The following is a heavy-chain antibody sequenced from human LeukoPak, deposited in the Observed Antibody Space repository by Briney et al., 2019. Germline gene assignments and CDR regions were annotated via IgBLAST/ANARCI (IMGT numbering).Heavy chain of an antibody. J-gene: IGHJ4*02. D-gene: IGHD3-22*01. CDR2: LSPYNGNT. CDR3: ARDPGIYYHDSSGRFDY. CDR1: GYTFTSYG. V-gene: IGHV1-18*01. Sequence: GASVKVSCKASGYTFTSYGISWVRQAPGQGLEWMGWLSPYNGNTYYAQRLQGRVTMTTDTSTSTVYMELRSLRSDDTAVYYCARDPGIYYHDSSGRFDYWGQGTLVTVSS.